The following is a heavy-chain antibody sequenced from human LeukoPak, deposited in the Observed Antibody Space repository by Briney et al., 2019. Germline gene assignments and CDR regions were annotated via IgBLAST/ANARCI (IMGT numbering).Heavy chain of an antibody. CDR1: GGSISSSNYY. V-gene: IGHV4-61*02. D-gene: IGHD2-8*02. CDR3: ARDRGLVANGANWFDP. J-gene: IGHJ5*02. Sequence: SETLSLTCSVSGGSISSSNYYWSWIRQPAGKGLEWIGRIYTSESTNYNPSLKSRVTISVDTSRNRFSLKLSSVTAADTAVYYCARDRGLVANGANWFDPWGQGTLVTVSS. CDR2: IYTSEST.